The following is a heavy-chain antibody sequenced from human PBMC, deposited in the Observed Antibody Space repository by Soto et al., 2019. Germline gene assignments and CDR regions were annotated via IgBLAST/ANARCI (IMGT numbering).Heavy chain of an antibody. Sequence: SVKVSCKASGGTFSSYAISWVRQAPGQGLEWMGGIIPIFGTANYAQKFQGRVTITADESTSTAYMELSSLRSEDTAVYYCARKAVVTHYYYYGMDVWGQGTTVTASS. D-gene: IGHD2-21*02. CDR3: ARKAVVTHYYYYGMDV. CDR2: IIPIFGTA. CDR1: GGTFSSYA. J-gene: IGHJ6*02. V-gene: IGHV1-69*13.